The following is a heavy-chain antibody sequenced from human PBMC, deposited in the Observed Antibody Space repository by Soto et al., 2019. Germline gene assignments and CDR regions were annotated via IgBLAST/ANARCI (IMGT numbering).Heavy chain of an antibody. CDR2: IGTAGDT. CDR1: GFTFSSYD. CDR3: ARDAREVATMGSYYYYYYMDV. D-gene: IGHD5-12*01. Sequence: EVQLVESGGGLVQPGGSLRLSCAASGFTFSSYDMHWVRQATGKGLEWVSAIGTAGDTYYPGYVKGRFTISRENAKNSLYLQMNSLRAGDTAVYYCARDAREVATMGSYYYYYYMDVWGKGTTVTVSS. V-gene: IGHV3-13*01. J-gene: IGHJ6*03.